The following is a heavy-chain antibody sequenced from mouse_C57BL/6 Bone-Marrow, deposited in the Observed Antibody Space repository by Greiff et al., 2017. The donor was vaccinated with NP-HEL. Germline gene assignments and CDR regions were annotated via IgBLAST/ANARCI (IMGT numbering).Heavy chain of an antibody. CDR3: ARWRGYDGYPWYFDV. CDR1: GYTFTNYW. V-gene: IGHV1-63*01. CDR2: IYPGGGYT. Sequence: VQVVESGAELVRPGTSVKMSCKASGYTFTNYWIGWAKQRPGHGLEWIGDIYPGGGYTNYNEKFKGKATLTADKSSSTAYMQFSSLTSEDSAIYYCARWRGYDGYPWYFDVWGTGTTVTVSS. D-gene: IGHD2-3*01. J-gene: IGHJ1*03.